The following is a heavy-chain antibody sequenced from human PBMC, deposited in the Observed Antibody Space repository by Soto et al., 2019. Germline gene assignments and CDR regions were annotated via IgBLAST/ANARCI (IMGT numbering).Heavy chain of an antibody. CDR2: ISPNRGGT. CDR3: ARGKNTGWGNYFDY. Sequence: GASVKVSCKTSGHTFTDDYIHWVRQAPGQGLEWMGWISPNRGGTKSAQKFQGRVAMTSDTSISTVYMELFRLKSDDTAVFFCARGKNTGWGNYFDYWGQGTPVTAPQ. V-gene: IGHV1-2*02. J-gene: IGHJ4*02. D-gene: IGHD3-16*01. CDR1: GHTFTDDY.